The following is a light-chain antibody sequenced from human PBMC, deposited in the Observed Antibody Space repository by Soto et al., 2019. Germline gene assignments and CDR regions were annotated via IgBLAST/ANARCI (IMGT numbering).Light chain of an antibody. V-gene: IGKV1-39*01. CDR2: AAS. CDR3: QQRVSSPFT. CDR1: QSIRSH. Sequence: DIQMTQSPSSLSASVGDRVSITCRASQSIRSHLNWYQHKPGKAPKVLIYAASSLQGGVPSRFSGSGSGTDFTLTIKSLQPEDFATYYCQQRVSSPFTFGPGTKVDVK. J-gene: IGKJ3*01.